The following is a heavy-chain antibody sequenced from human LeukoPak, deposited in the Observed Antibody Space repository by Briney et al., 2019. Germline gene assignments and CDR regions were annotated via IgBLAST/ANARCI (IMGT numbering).Heavy chain of an antibody. CDR1: GFTVSSNY. CDR2: IYSGG. D-gene: IGHD6-13*01. Sequence: PGGSLRLSCAASGFTVSSNYMSWVRQAPGKGLERVSVIYSGGSYADSVKGRFTISRDNSKNTLCLQMNSLRAEDTAVYYCARDVRTAAADPGHDAFDIWGQGTMVTVSS. J-gene: IGHJ3*02. V-gene: IGHV3-66*02. CDR3: ARDVRTAAADPGHDAFDI.